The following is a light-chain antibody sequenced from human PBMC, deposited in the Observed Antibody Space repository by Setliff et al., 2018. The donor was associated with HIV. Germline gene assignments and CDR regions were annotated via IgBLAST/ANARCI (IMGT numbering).Light chain of an antibody. Sequence: QSALTQPPSASGSPGQSVTISCTGTSSDVGGYNYVSWYQQHPGKAPKLMIYEVSKWPSGVPDRFSGSKSGNAASLTVSGLQAEDEAGYYCSSYAGSNNYVFGTGTKSPS. CDR3: SSYAGSNNYV. J-gene: IGLJ1*01. CDR1: SSDVGGYNY. V-gene: IGLV2-8*01. CDR2: EVS.